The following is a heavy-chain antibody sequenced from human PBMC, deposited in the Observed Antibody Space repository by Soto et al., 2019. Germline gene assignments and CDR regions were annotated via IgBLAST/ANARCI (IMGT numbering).Heavy chain of an antibody. J-gene: IGHJ4*02. V-gene: IGHV1-69*13. CDR3: ATEARGAPASYCFDY. D-gene: IGHD2-2*01. CDR2: IVPIFGTT. Sequence: ASVKVSCKASGCTFSSYAISWVRQAPGQGLEWMGGIVPIFGTTNYAQKFHGRVTITADESTSTAYMEVSSLRSEDTAVYYCATEARGAPASYCFDYWGQGTLVTVSS. CDR1: GCTFSSYA.